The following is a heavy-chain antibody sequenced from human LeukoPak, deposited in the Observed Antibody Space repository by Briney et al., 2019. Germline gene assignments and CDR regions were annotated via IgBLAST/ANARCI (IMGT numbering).Heavy chain of an antibody. D-gene: IGHD2-15*01. CDR1: GGSLSSSNW. J-gene: IGHJ6*04. CDR3: ARSGSYCSGGSCYPIYYYYYYGMDV. V-gene: IGHV4-4*02. CDR2: IYHSGST. Sequence: SGTLSLTCAVSGGSLSSSNWWSWVRHPPGKGLEWIGEIYHSGSTNSNPSLKSRVTISVDKSKNQFSLKLSSVTAADTAVYHCARSGSYCSGGSCYPIYYYYYYGMDVWGKGTTVTVSS.